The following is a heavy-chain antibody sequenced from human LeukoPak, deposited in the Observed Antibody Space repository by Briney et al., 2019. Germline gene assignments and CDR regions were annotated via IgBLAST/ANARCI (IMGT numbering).Heavy chain of an antibody. CDR1: GYSFTSSW. CDR2: IYPDDSDA. CDR3: ARTAGGSGWASGWSDG. D-gene: IGHD6-25*01. J-gene: IGHJ5*02. Sequence: GESLKISCKGSGYSFTSSWIGWGRQMPGEGLEWMVIIYPDDSDARFSPSFEGQVTISSGKSINTTFLQWSDLKASDTATYYCARTAGGSGWASGWSDGGGEGTLVT. V-gene: IGHV5-51*01.